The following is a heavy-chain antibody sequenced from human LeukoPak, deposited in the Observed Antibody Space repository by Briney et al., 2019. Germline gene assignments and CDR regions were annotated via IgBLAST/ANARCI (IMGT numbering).Heavy chain of an antibody. CDR3: AREKIVVVPAAHKGAFDY. D-gene: IGHD2-2*01. V-gene: IGHV4-4*02. CDR2: VHNIGFT. CDR1: GASISSRFW. J-gene: IGHJ4*02. Sequence: SETLSLTCAVSGASISSRFWWSWVRQPPGKGLEWIGQVHNIGFTKYNPSLKSRVTMSVDTSKNQFSLKLSSVTAADTAVYYCAREKIVVVPAAHKGAFDYWGQGTLVTVSS.